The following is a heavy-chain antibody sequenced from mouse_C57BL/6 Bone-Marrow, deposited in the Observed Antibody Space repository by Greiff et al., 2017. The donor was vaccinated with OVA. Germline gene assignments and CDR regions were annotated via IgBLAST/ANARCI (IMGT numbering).Heavy chain of an antibody. CDR1: GFTFSDYY. CDR2: ISNGGGST. J-gene: IGHJ4*01. CDR3: ARQSHYYAMDY. V-gene: IGHV5-12*01. Sequence: EVKLMESGGGLVQPGGSLKLSCAASGFTFSDYYMYWVRQTPEKRLEWVAYISNGGGSTYYPDTVKGRFTISRDNAKNTLYLQMSRLKSEDTAMDYCARQSHYYAMDYWGQGTSVTVSS.